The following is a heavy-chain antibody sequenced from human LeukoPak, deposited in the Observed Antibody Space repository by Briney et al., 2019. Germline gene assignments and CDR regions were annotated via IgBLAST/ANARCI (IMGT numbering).Heavy chain of an antibody. J-gene: IGHJ4*02. CDR2: ISYDGSNK. Sequence: GGSLRLSCAASGFTVSSYGMHWVRQAPGKWLEWVAVISYDGSNKYYADSVKGRFTISRDNSKNTLYLQMNSLRAEDTAVYYCAKGKLPGDWGQGTLVTVSS. CDR3: AKGKLPGD. V-gene: IGHV3-30*18. CDR1: GFTVSSYG. D-gene: IGHD2-15*01.